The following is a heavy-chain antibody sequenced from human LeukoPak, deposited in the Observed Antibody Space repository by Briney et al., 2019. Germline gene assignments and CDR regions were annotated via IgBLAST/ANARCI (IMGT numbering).Heavy chain of an antibody. V-gene: IGHV4-4*02. J-gene: IGHJ3*02. CDR2: IYHSGST. CDR1: GGSISSSNW. CDR3: ARGDYDILTGYPNGAFDI. D-gene: IGHD3-9*01. Sequence: PSETLSLTCAVSGGSISSSNWWSWVHQPPGKGLEWIGEIYHSGSTNYNPSLKSRVTISVDKSKNQFSLKLSSVTAADTAVYYCARGDYDILTGYPNGAFDIWGQGTMVTVSS.